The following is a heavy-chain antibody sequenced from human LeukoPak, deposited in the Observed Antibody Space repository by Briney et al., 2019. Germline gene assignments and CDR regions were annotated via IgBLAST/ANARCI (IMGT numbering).Heavy chain of an antibody. CDR1: GGSFSGYY. D-gene: IGHD3-3*01. V-gene: IGHV4-34*01. J-gene: IGHJ4*02. CDR2: INHSGST. CDR3: ARLAIITIFGVVINPSSYFDY. Sequence: SETLSLTCAVYGGSFSGYYWSWIRQPPGKGLEWIGEINHSGSTNYNPSLKSRVTISVDTSKNQFSLKLSSVTAADTAVYYCARLAIITIFGVVINPSSYFDYWGQGTLVTVSS.